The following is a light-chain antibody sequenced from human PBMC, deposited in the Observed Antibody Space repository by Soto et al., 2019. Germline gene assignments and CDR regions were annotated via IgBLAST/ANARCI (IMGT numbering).Light chain of an antibody. CDR2: EVT. CDR3: SSYRRPTTLV. Sequence: QSVLTQPASVSGSPGQSITISCTGTSSDIGGYNWVSWYQQHPGRAPKLIIYEVTNRPSGLSNRFSGSKSGNTASLTISGLQTEDEADYFCSSYRRPTTLVLGPGTKVTVL. J-gene: IGLJ1*01. CDR1: SSDIGGYNW. V-gene: IGLV2-14*01.